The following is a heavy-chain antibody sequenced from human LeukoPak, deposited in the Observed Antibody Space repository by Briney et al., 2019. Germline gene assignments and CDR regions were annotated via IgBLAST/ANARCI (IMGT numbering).Heavy chain of an antibody. J-gene: IGHJ4*02. CDR2: IKEDGSEK. CDR3: ARDRSRCYY. V-gene: IGHV3-7*01. Sequence: GGSLRLSCAASGSTFSSYWMSWVRQAPGKGLEWVATIKEDGSEKYYVDSVKGRFTISRDNAKNSLYLQMNSLRAEDTAVYYCARDRSRCYYWGQGTLVTVSS. CDR1: GSTFSSYW.